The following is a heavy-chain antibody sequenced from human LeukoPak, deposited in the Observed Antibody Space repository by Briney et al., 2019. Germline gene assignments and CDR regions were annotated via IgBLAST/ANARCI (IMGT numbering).Heavy chain of an antibody. CDR3: VRGPDSESFIV. CDR2: ITFDGGHK. CDR1: GFIFNDYT. V-gene: IGHV3-30*04. J-gene: IGHJ4*02. Sequence: GTSLRLSCAASGFIFNDYTMHWVRQAPGKGLEWVAVITFDGGHKFYGNSLKGRLTISRDNSKNSLYLQMNALRPDDTAVYYCVRGPDSESFIVWGQGTRVTVSS. D-gene: IGHD1-26*01.